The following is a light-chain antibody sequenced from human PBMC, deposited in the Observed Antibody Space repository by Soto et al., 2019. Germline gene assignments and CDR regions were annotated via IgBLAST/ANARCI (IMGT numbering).Light chain of an antibody. CDR1: SSNIGDNS. Sequence: QSVLTQPPSMSAAPGQMVAISCSGTSSNIGDNSVSWYQHFPGTAPKLMIYEVSNRPSGVSNRFSGSKSGNTASLTISGLQAEDEADYYCSSYTSSSTVLFGGGTKLTVL. CDR3: SSYTSSSTVL. CDR2: EVS. V-gene: IGLV2-14*01. J-gene: IGLJ2*01.